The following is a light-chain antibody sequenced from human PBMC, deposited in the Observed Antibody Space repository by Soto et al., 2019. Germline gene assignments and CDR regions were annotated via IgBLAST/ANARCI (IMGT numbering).Light chain of an antibody. CDR3: SSYTSSSTYV. J-gene: IGLJ1*01. V-gene: IGLV2-18*02. CDR2: DVS. Sequence: QSVLTQPPSVSGSPGQSVTISYTGSSSDVGSHNRVSWYQQPPGTAPKLMIYDVSNRPSGVPDRFSGSKSGNTASLTISGLQAEDEADYYCSSYTSSSTYVFGTGTKVTVL. CDR1: SSDVGSHNR.